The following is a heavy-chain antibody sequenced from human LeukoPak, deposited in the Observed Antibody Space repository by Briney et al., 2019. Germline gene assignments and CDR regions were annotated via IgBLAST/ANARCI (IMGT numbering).Heavy chain of an antibody. CDR1: GFTFSSYS. CDR2: ISSSGSFI. CDR3: ARGSSFRMLLGFVTWYFDL. Sequence: GGSLRLSCAASGFTFSSYSMNWVRQAPGEGLEWVSSISSSGSFIYYADSVKGRFTISRDKARNSLYLQMNSLRAEDTAVYYCARGSSFRMLLGFVTWYFDLWGRGTLVTVSS. J-gene: IGHJ2*01. D-gene: IGHD3-10*01. V-gene: IGHV3-21*01.